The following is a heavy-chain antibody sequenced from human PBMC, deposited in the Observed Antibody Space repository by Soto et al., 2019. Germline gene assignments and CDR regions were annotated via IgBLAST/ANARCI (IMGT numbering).Heavy chain of an antibody. CDR3: ATNGIVGASVDY. V-gene: IGHV1-18*01. D-gene: IGHD1-26*01. J-gene: IGHJ4*02. CDR1: GYSFLGYG. CDR2: IGTYNGKR. Sequence: SVKVSCKTSGYSFLGYGINWVRQAPGQGLEWMGWIGTYNGKRNYGQNFQGRVTMTTDTSTSTAYMELRSLRSDDTAVYYCATNGIVGASVDYWGQGTLVTVSS.